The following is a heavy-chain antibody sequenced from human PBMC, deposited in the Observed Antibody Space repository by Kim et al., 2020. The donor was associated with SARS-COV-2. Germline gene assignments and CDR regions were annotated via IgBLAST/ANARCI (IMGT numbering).Heavy chain of an antibody. J-gene: IGHJ6*03. V-gene: IGHV3-43*01. Sequence: ADSVKGRFTSSRDNSKNSLYLQMNSLRTEDTALYYCAKDGYMFYYYYMDVWGKGTTVTVSS. CDR3: AKDGYMFYYYYMDV. D-gene: IGHD5-18*01.